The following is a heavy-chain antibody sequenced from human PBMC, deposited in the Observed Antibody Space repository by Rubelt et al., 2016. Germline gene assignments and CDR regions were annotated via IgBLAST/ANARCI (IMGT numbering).Heavy chain of an antibody. V-gene: IGHV3-66*01. CDR2: IDSGAIR. CDR3: AIRAAYSSSWSFDS. Sequence: VQLLESGGGLVKPGGSLRLSCAASGLIVSSNHMSWVRQAPGKGLEWVSFIDSGAIRDYADSVKGRLTISRDNSKNTLYLQMNSLRAENTAVYYCAIRAAYSSSWSFDSWGQGTLVTVSS. J-gene: IGHJ4*02. D-gene: IGHD6-13*01. CDR1: GLIVSSNH.